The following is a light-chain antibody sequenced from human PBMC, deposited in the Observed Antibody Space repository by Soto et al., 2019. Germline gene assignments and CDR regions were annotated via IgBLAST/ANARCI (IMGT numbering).Light chain of an antibody. CDR1: SNDVGGYDL. J-gene: IGLJ2*01. CDR3: CSFAGGATFV. V-gene: IGLV2-23*02. CDR2: EAT. Sequence: QSALTQPVSVSGSPGQSITISCSGTSNDVGGYDLVSWYQQHPGKAPKLIIYEATKRPSGVSDRFSASKSGNTASLTISALQAEDEADYSCCSFAGGATFVFGGGTKLTVL.